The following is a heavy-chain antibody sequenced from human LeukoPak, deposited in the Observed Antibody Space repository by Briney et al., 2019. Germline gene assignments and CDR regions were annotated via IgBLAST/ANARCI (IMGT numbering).Heavy chain of an antibody. Sequence: GGSLRLSCAASGFTFSSYGMYWVRQAPGKGLEWVAFIRYDGSNKYYADSVKGRFTVSRDNSKNTLYLQMNSLRAEDTAVYYCAKGHSLRSYDRLDYWGQGTLVTVSS. CDR1: GFTFSSYG. J-gene: IGHJ4*02. CDR3: AKGHSLRSYDRLDY. D-gene: IGHD3-9*01. V-gene: IGHV3-30*02. CDR2: IRYDGSNK.